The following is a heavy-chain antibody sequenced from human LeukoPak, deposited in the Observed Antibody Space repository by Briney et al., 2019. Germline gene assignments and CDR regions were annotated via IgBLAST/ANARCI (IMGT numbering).Heavy chain of an antibody. CDR3: ARGDCSGGSCSSMDV. D-gene: IGHD2-15*01. Sequence: GGSLRLSCLGSGFPFSNYWMSWVRQAPGKGLEWLSYISSSSSIIYYADSVKGRFTISRDNAKNSFFLQMNSLRVGDTAVYYCARGDCSGGSCSSMDVWGQGTTVTVSS. CDR1: GFPFSNYW. CDR2: ISSSSSII. J-gene: IGHJ6*02. V-gene: IGHV3-48*01.